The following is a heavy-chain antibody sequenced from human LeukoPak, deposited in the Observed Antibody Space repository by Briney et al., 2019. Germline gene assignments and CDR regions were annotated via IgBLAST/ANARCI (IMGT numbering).Heavy chain of an antibody. J-gene: IGHJ4*02. CDR3: AKDPYLRDFWSGYFDY. V-gene: IGHV3-23*01. Sequence: GGSLRLSCAVSGFTFNTHSMMWVRQAPGKGLEWVAAISASGSATSYADSVRGRFTISRDNSKSTTYLQMNSLRVEDTAVFYCAKDPYLRDFWSGYFDYWGQGIPVTVSS. CDR1: GFTFNTHS. D-gene: IGHD3-3*01. CDR2: ISASGSAT.